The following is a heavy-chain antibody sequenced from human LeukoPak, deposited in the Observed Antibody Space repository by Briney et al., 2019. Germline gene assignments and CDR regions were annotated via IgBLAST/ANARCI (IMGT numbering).Heavy chain of an antibody. D-gene: IGHD3-10*02. Sequence: GGSLRLSCAASGFAFSSHGMHWVRQAPGKGLEWLAVISYDGSNKYYADSVKGRFTISRDNSKNTLYLQMNSLRAEDTAVYYCARDTLFVSHFDYWGQGTLVTVSS. CDR1: GFAFSSHG. J-gene: IGHJ4*02. CDR3: ARDTLFVSHFDY. V-gene: IGHV3-30*03. CDR2: ISYDGSNK.